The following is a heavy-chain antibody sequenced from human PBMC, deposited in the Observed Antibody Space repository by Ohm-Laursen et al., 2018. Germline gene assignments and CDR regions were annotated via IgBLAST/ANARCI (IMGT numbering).Heavy chain of an antibody. CDR2: IWSNGIQK. CDR3: ARDESTSAWFFADY. D-gene: IGHD6-19*01. J-gene: IGHJ4*02. V-gene: IGHV3-33*01. CDR1: GFPFSSYG. Sequence: SSLRLSCSASGFPFSSYGMHWVRQAPGKGLEWAAVIWSNGIQKKYADSAKGRFTISRDNLKNTVYLEINGLRAEDTAVYFCARDESTSAWFFADYWGQGTLVTVSP.